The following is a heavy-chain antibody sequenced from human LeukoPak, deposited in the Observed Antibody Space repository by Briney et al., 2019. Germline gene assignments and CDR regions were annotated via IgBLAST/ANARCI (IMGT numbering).Heavy chain of an antibody. D-gene: IGHD1-20*01. CDR3: ARITGTAIFDY. CDR1: GGSISSYY. V-gene: IGHV4-59*12. Sequence: SETLSLTCTVSGGSISSYYWSWVRQPPGKGLEWIGEIYHSGNTDYNPSLKSRVTISVDKSKNQFSLELSSVTAADTAVYYCARITGTAIFDYWGQGTLVTVSS. J-gene: IGHJ4*02. CDR2: IYHSGNT.